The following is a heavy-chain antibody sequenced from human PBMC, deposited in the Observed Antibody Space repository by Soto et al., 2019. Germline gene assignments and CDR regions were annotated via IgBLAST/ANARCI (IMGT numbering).Heavy chain of an antibody. Sequence: QVQLVESGGGVVQPGRSLRLSCAASGFTFSSYGMHWVRQAPGKGLEWVAVISYDGSNKYYADSVKGRFTISRDNSKNTLYLQMNSLRAEDTAVYYCAKSVVATIFTGMDVWGQGTTVTVSS. V-gene: IGHV3-30*18. D-gene: IGHD5-12*01. CDR3: AKSVVATIFTGMDV. CDR2: ISYDGSNK. J-gene: IGHJ6*02. CDR1: GFTFSSYG.